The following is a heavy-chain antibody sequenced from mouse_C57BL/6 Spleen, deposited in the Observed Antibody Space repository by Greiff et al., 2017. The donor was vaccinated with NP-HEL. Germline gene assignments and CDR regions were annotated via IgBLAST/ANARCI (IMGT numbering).Heavy chain of an antibody. CDR3: ARGEGSTMVTTNAMDY. V-gene: IGHV1-69*01. CDR1: GYTFTSYW. J-gene: IGHJ4*01. Sequence: QVQLQQSGAELVMPGASVKLSCKASGYTFTSYWMHWVKQRPGQGLEWIGEIDPSDSYTNYNQKFKGKSTLTVDKSSSTAYMQLSSLTSEDSAVYYCARGEGSTMVTTNAMDYWGQGTSVTVSS. D-gene: IGHD2-2*01. CDR2: IDPSDSYT.